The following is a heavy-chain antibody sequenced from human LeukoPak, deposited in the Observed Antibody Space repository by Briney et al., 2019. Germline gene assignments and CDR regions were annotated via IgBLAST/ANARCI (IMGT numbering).Heavy chain of an antibody. J-gene: IGHJ3*02. Sequence: GGSLRLSCAASGFTFSTYNINWVRQAPGKGLEWVSYITSSSSTIYYADSVKGRFTISRDNAKNSLFLQMNSLRAEDTAVYFCARGWYTDAFDIWGQGTMVTVSS. V-gene: IGHV3-48*04. CDR3: ARGWYTDAFDI. CDR2: ITSSSSTI. D-gene: IGHD1-1*01. CDR1: GFTFSTYN.